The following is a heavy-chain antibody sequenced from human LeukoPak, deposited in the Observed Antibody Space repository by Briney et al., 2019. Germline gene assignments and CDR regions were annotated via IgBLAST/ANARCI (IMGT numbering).Heavy chain of an antibody. D-gene: IGHD3-9*01. CDR3: ARTYDILTGYFDY. J-gene: IGHJ4*02. Sequence: GGSLRLSCAASGFTSSSYWMSWVRQAPGKGLEWVANIKQDGGEKFYVDSVKGRFTISRDNAKNSLYLQMNSLRADDTAVYYCARTYDILTGYFDYWGQGTLVTVSS. CDR2: IKQDGGEK. V-gene: IGHV3-7*04. CDR1: GFTSSSYW.